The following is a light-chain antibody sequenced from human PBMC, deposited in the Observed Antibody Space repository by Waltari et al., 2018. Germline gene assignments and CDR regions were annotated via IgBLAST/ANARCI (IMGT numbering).Light chain of an antibody. CDR1: QSISSW. CDR2: KAS. V-gene: IGKV1-5*03. Sequence: DILMTQSPSTLSASVGDRVTITCRASQSISSWLAWYQQKPGKAPKLLIYKASSLESGVPSRFSGSGSGTEFTLTISSLQPDDFATYYCQQYKRPWTFGQGTKVEIK. CDR3: QQYKRPWT. J-gene: IGKJ1*01.